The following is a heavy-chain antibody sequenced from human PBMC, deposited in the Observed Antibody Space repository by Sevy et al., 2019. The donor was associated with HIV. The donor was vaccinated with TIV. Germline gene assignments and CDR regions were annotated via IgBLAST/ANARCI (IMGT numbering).Heavy chain of an antibody. D-gene: IGHD3-3*01. J-gene: IGHJ3*02. CDR1: GFTLSSFW. V-gene: IGHV3-7*03. CDR3: GGGKNHFGKSVYYDSFDI. CDR2: IKEDGSDK. Sequence: GGSLRLSCAASGFTLSSFWMTWVRQAPGKGLEWVANIKEDGSDKNYLDSVKGRFTISRDNAKNSLYLQMNSLRAEDTAVYYCGGGKNHFGKSVYYDSFDIWGQGTMVTVSS.